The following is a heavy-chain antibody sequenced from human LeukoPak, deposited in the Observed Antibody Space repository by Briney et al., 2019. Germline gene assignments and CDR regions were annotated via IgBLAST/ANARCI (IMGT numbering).Heavy chain of an antibody. D-gene: IGHD3-22*01. CDR3: ARGRATYYYDSSGYYFHY. V-gene: IGHV3-23*01. CDR1: GFTFSSYA. J-gene: IGHJ4*02. CDR2: ISDGGGST. Sequence: GGSLRLSCTASGFTFSSYAMSWVRQAPGKGLEWVSAISDGGGSTYYADSVKGRFTISRDNAKNSLYLQMNSLRAEDTAVYYCARGRATYYYDSSGYYFHYWGQGTLVTVSS.